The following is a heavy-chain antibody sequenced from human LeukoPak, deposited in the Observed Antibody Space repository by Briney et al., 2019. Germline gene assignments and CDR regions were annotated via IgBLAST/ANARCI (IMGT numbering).Heavy chain of an antibody. D-gene: IGHD2-21*02. Sequence: GGSLTLSSAASTFTFTNYDIHCVRHAPGKGLDWVAVISYDGNNKDFADSVKGRFTISRDNSKNTVYLQMTSMRAEDTAVYYCARGNNVLMVTGCFDYWGQGTLVTVSS. CDR2: ISYDGNNK. CDR3: ARGNNVLMVTGCFDY. J-gene: IGHJ4*02. CDR1: TFTFTNYD. V-gene: IGHV3-30-3*01.